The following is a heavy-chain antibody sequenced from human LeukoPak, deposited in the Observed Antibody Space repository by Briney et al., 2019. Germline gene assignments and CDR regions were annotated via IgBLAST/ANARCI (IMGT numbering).Heavy chain of an antibody. V-gene: IGHV1-24*01. CDR1: GYTLTELS. J-gene: IGHJ4*02. D-gene: IGHD3-10*01. CDR2: FDPEDGET. Sequence: GASVKVSCKVSGYTLTELSMHWVRQAPGKGLEWMGGFDPEDGETIYAQKFQGRVTMTEDTSTDTAYMELSSLRSEDTAVYYCATLYYGSGLPPGYYFDYRGQGTLVTVSS. CDR3: ATLYYGSGLPPGYYFDY.